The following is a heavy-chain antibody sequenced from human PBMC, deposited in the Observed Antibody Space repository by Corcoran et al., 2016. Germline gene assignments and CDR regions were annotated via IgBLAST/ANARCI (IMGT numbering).Heavy chain of an antibody. CDR3: ARGRESSGPRNYYGMDV. V-gene: IGHV1-8*01. J-gene: IGHJ6*02. D-gene: IGHD6-19*01. CDR2: MNPNSGNT. CDR1: GYTFTSYD. Sequence: QVQLVQSGAEVKKPGASVKVSCKASGYTFTSYDINWVRQATGQGLEWMGWMNPNSGNTGYAQKFQGRVTMTRNTSISTAYMELSSLRSEDTAGYYCARGRESSGPRNYYGMDVWGQGTTVTVSS.